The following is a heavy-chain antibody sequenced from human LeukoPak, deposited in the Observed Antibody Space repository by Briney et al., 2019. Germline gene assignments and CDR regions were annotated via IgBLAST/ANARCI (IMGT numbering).Heavy chain of an antibody. CDR2: IYYRGST. CDR1: GGSLSSYY. CDR3: ARVARCTSCFDVDY. D-gene: IGHD2-2*01. V-gene: IGHV4-59*01. J-gene: IGHJ4*02. Sequence: PSETLSLTCTVAGGSLSSYYWSWIRQPPGKGLEWIGYIYYRGSTNYNPSLTSRVTISVDTSKNQFSLKLSSVTAADTAVYYCARVARCTSCFDVDYWGQGTLVTVSS.